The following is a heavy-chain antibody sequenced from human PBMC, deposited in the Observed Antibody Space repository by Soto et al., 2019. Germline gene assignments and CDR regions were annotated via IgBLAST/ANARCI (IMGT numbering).Heavy chain of an antibody. CDR2: ISSDGSNE. Sequence: GGSLRLSCAASGFTFSSYAMHWVRQAPGKGLEWVALISSDGSNENYADSVKGRFTISRDNSKNTLYLQMNSLRPEDTAVYYCAKRQYQLLMNYGLDVWGQGTTVTVSS. CDR3: AKRQYQLLMNYGLDV. J-gene: IGHJ6*02. D-gene: IGHD2-2*01. V-gene: IGHV3-30*18. CDR1: GFTFSSYA.